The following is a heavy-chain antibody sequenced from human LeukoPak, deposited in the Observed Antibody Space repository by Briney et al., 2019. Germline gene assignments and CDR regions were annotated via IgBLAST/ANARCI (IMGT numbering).Heavy chain of an antibody. Sequence: GGSLRLSCAASGFLFSNFAMHWVRQAPGKGLEYVSAISSNGGSTYYANSVKDRFTISRDNSKNMLYLQMGSLRAEDTAVYYCARRGSSNWYVDYWGQGTLVTVSS. CDR3: ARRGSSNWYVDY. D-gene: IGHD6-13*01. J-gene: IGHJ4*02. V-gene: IGHV3-64*01. CDR1: GFLFSNFA. CDR2: ISSNGGST.